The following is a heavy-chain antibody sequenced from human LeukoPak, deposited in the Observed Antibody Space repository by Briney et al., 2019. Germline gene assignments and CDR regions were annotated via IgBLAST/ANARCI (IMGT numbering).Heavy chain of an antibody. Sequence: GGSLRLSCAASGFTFSSYGMHWVRQAPGKGLEWVAVIWYDGSNKYYADSVKGRFTISRDNSKNTLYLQMNSLRAEDTAVYYCARDTQDTAMVPDYYGMDVWGQGTTVTVSS. CDR1: GFTFSSYG. V-gene: IGHV3-33*01. D-gene: IGHD5-18*01. CDR3: ARDTQDTAMVPDYYGMDV. J-gene: IGHJ6*02. CDR2: IWYDGSNK.